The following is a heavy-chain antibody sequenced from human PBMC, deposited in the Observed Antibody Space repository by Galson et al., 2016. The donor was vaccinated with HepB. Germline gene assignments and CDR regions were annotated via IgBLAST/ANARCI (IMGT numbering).Heavy chain of an antibody. D-gene: IGHD2-15*01. CDR3: ARGRCPTSSCIVGLENWFDL. CDR1: DDSISDTTYY. CDR2: IYYNGNA. J-gene: IGHJ5*02. Sequence: SETLSLTCRVSDDSISDTTYYWGWVRQPPGKGLEWIGNIYYNGNAYYSPSLKSRVDISVDASRDEFSLRLSSVTAADTAMYFCARGRCPTSSCIVGLENWFDLWAQGTLVSVSS. V-gene: IGHV4-39*01.